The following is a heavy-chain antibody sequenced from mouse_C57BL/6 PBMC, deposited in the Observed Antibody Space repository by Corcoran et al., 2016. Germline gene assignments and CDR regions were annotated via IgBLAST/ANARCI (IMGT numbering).Heavy chain of an antibody. V-gene: IGHV1-76*01. CDR1: GYTFTDYY. CDR2: IYPGSGNT. J-gene: IGHJ3*01. Sequence: QVQLKQSGAELVRPGASVKLSCKASGYTFTDYYINWVKQRPGQGLEWIARIYPGSGNTYYNEKFKGKATLTAEKSSSTAYMQLSSLTSEDSAVYFCARWKTAQAPFAYWGQGTLVTVSA. D-gene: IGHD3-2*02. CDR3: ARWKTAQAPFAY.